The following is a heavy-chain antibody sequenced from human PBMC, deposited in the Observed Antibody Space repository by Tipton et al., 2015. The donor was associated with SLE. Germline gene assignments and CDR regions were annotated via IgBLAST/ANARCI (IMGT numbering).Heavy chain of an antibody. CDR1: GDYVSSGSYY. D-gene: IGHD3-22*01. Sequence: TLSLTCTVSGDYVSSGSYYWSWIRQPPGKELEWIGYIYYSGSTNYNPSPKSRVTISVDTSKNQFSLKLSSVTAADTAVYYCASSSGYFDYWGQGTLVTVSS. CDR2: IYYSGST. V-gene: IGHV4-61*01. J-gene: IGHJ4*02. CDR3: ASSSGYFDY.